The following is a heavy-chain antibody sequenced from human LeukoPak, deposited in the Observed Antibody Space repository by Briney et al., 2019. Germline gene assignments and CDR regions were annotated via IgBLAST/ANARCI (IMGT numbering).Heavy chain of an antibody. CDR3: ARAGSSWYPLDY. D-gene: IGHD6-13*01. V-gene: IGHV3-66*02. CDR2: IYSGGST. CDR1: GFTVSSNY. J-gene: IGHJ4*02. Sequence: GGSLRLSCAASGFTVSSNYMSWVRQAPGKGLEWVSVIYSGGSTYYADSVKGRFTISRDNSKNTLYIHMNSLRPEDTAVYYCARAGSSWYPLDYWGQGTLVTVSS.